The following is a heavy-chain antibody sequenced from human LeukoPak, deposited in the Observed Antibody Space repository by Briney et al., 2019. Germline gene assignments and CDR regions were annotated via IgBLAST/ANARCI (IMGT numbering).Heavy chain of an antibody. Sequence: GASVILSCKTSGYTFNNYGVSWARQAPGQGLEWMGWISGYNGYTNSAQQFQGRVTLTMDTSTSTVYMELRSLRSDDTAVYYCARLQGYCSSTSCHPFDYWGQGTLVTVSS. CDR3: ARLQGYCSSTSCHPFDY. CDR2: ISGYNGYT. J-gene: IGHJ4*02. CDR1: GYTFNNYG. D-gene: IGHD2-2*01. V-gene: IGHV1-18*01.